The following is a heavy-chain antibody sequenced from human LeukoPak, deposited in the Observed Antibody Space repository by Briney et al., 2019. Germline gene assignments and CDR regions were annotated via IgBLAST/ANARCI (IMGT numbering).Heavy chain of an antibody. Sequence: ASVKVSCKASGYNFTSYAINWVRQAPGQGLEWMGWISAYNGNTNYAQNLQGRVTMTTDKSTSTAYMELRSLRSDDTAVYYCARRRTPGRFDPWGQGTLVTVSS. CDR3: ARRRTPGRFDP. CDR2: ISAYNGNT. V-gene: IGHV1-18*01. CDR1: GYNFTSYA. J-gene: IGHJ5*02.